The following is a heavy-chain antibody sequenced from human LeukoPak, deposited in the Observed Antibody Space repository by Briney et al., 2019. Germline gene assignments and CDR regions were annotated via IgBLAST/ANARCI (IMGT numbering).Heavy chain of an antibody. CDR1: GGSFSGYY. V-gene: IGHV4-34*01. D-gene: IGHD3-10*01. J-gene: IGHJ4*02. CDR2: INHSGST. CDR3: ARNSRGSVRG. Sequence: SETLSLTCAVYGGSFSGYYWSWIRQPPGKGLEWIGEINHSGSTNYNPSLKSRVTISVDTSKNQFSLKPSSVTAADTAVYYCARNSRGSVRGWGQGTLVTVSS.